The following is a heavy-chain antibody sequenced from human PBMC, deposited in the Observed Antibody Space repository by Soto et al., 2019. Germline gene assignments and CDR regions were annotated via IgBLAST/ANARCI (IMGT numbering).Heavy chain of an antibody. D-gene: IGHD6-19*01. J-gene: IGHJ4*02. CDR2: IYYSGST. Sequence: SETLSLTCTVSGGSISSSSYYWGWIRQPPGKGLEWIGSIYYSGSTYYNPSLKSRVTISVDTSKNQFSLKLSSVTAADTAVYYCAREGHSSGWYHALFDYWGQGTLVTVSS. CDR3: AREGHSSGWYHALFDY. V-gene: IGHV4-39*07. CDR1: GGSISSSSYY.